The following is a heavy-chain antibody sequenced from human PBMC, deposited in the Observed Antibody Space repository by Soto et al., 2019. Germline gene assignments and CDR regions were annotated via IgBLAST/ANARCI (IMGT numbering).Heavy chain of an antibody. D-gene: IGHD3-16*01. CDR1: GFTFSSYA. Sequence: LRLSCTASGFTFSSYAMHWVRQAPGRGLEWVAVVSYDGSIENYVDSVRGRFTISRDNSKNTVFLQMNSLRVEDTAVYYCAKDLYYYDFSLDDSWGQGTLVTVSS. CDR3: AKDLYYYDFSLDDS. CDR2: VSYDGSIE. J-gene: IGHJ5*02. V-gene: IGHV3-30*18.